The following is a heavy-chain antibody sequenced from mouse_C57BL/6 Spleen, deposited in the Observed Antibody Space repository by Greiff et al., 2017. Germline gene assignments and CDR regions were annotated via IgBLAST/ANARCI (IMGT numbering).Heavy chain of an antibody. CDR2: IDPSDSYT. V-gene: IGHV1-50*01. CDR3: ARGFTTVVAPYFDG. J-gene: IGHJ1*03. D-gene: IGHD1-1*01. Sequence: QVQLQQPGAELVKPGASVKLSCKASGYTFTSYWMQWVKQRPGQGLEWIGEIDPSDSYTNYNQKFKGKATLTVDTSSSTAYMQLSSLTSEDSAVYYGARGFTTVVAPYFDGWGTGTTVTVSS. CDR1: GYTFTSYW.